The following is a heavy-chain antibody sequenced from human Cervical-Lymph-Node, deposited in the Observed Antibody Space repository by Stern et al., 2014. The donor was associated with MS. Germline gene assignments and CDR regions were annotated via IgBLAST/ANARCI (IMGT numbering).Heavy chain of an antibody. CDR1: GGSISSYY. V-gene: IGHV4-59*01. J-gene: IGHJ3*02. CDR2: IYYSGST. Sequence: QVQLQASGPGLVKPSETLSLTCTVSGGSISSYYWSWIRQPPGKGLEWIGYIYYSGSTNYNPSLQRRVTISGDTSKNHFSLKLSFGPAADSAVYYWGRGCAFDIWGQGTMVTVSS. D-gene: IGHD6-19*01. CDR3: GRGCAFDI.